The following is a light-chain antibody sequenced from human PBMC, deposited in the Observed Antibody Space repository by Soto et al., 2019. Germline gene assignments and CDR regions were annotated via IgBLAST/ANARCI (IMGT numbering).Light chain of an antibody. J-gene: IGKJ1*01. CDR2: GAS. CDR1: QRFSPPF. CDR3: HQYESSWT. Sequence: EIVLTQSPATLFFSPGERATLSSRASQRFSPPFLAWYQHKPGHAPRVLIYGASRRATGIPERFSGSGSGTDFTLTISRLEPEDFAVYYCHQYESSWTFGQGTKVEMK. V-gene: IGKV3-20*01.